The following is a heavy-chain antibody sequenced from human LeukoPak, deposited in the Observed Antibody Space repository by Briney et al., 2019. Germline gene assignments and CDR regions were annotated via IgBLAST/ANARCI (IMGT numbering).Heavy chain of an antibody. CDR3: ATSGIAAAGAFDY. J-gene: IGHJ4*02. CDR2: FDPEDGET. CDR1: GYTLTELS. V-gene: IGHV1-24*01. Sequence: ASVKVSFKVSGYTLTELSMHWVRQAPGKGLEWMGGFDPEDGETIYAQKFQGRVTMTEDTSTDTAYMELSSLRSEDTAVYYCATSGIAAAGAFDYWGQGTLVTVSS. D-gene: IGHD6-13*01.